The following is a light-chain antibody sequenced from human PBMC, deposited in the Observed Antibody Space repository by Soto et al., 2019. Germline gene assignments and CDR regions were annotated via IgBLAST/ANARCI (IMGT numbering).Light chain of an antibody. J-gene: IGLJ1*01. V-gene: IGLV1-51*02. CDR3: GTWDSSLSARGV. CDR1: SSNIGNNY. CDR2: ENN. Sequence: QSVLTQPPSVSAAPGQKVTISCSESSSNIGNNYVSWYQQLPGTAPKLLIYENNKRPSGIPDRFSGSKSGTSATLGITGLQTGDEADYYCGTWDSSLSARGVFGTGTKLTVL.